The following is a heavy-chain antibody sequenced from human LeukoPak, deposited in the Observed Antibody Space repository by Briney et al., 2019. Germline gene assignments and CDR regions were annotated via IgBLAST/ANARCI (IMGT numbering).Heavy chain of an antibody. J-gene: IGHJ4*02. CDR3: ARLRLTGYAYFDY. Sequence: SETLSLTCAVYGGSFSGYYWSWIRQPPGKGLEWIGEINHSGSTNYNPSLKSRVTISVDTSKDQFSLKLSSVTAADTAVYYCARLRLTGYAYFDYWGQGTLVTVSS. D-gene: IGHD3-9*01. CDR1: GGSFSGYY. CDR2: INHSGST. V-gene: IGHV4-34*01.